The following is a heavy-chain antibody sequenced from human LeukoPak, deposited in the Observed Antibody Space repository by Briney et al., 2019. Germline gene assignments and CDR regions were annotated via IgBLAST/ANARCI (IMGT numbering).Heavy chain of an antibody. CDR1: GYTFTSYY. CDR2: INPSGGST. V-gene: IGHV1-46*01. CDR3: ARRKVSSGYYYSFDY. J-gene: IGHJ4*02. Sequence: ASVKVSCKASGYTFTSYYMHWVRQAPGQGLEWMGIINPSGGSTSYAQKFQGRVTMTRDMSTSTVYMELSGLRSEDTAVYYCARRKVSSGYYYSFDYWGQGTLVTVSS. D-gene: IGHD3-22*01.